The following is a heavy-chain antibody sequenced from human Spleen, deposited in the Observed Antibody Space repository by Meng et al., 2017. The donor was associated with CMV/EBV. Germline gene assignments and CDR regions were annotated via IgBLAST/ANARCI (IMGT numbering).Heavy chain of an antibody. J-gene: IGHJ3*02. CDR3: ARQYCGDTSCWGAFDM. Sequence: GGSLRLSCAASGFTFSSYSMNWVRQAPGKGLEWVSSISSSSSYIYYADSVKGRFTISRDNAKNSLYLQMNSLRAEDTAVYYCARQYCGDTSCWGAFDMWGQGTRVTVSS. D-gene: IGHD2-2*01. CDR2: ISSSSSYI. CDR1: GFTFSSYS. V-gene: IGHV3-21*01.